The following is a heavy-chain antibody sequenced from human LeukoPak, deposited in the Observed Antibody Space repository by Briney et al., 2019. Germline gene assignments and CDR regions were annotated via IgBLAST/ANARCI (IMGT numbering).Heavy chain of an antibody. CDR2: IYYSGST. CDR1: GGSISIYY. D-gene: IGHD6-13*01. J-gene: IGHJ6*02. Sequence: SETLSLTCTVSGGSISIYYWSWIRQPPGKGLEWIGYIYYSGSTNYNPSLQSRVTISVDTSKNQFSLKLSSVTAADTAVYYCARHLKTGIATAGTAYYGMDVWGQGTTVTVSS. V-gene: IGHV4-59*08. CDR3: ARHLKTGIATAGTAYYGMDV.